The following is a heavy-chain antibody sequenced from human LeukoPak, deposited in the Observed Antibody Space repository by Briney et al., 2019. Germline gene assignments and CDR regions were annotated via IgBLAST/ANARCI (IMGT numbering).Heavy chain of an antibody. CDR3: AKPYYYDSTGYEYYYYGMDV. CDR1: AFTFSSYP. J-gene: IGHJ6*02. D-gene: IGHD3-22*01. CDR2: ISASGFSS. V-gene: IGHV3-23*01. Sequence: GGSLRLSCAASAFTFSSYPMTWVRQAPGKGLEWVSAISASGFSSYYADSVKGRFTISRDNSKNTLYLQMSSLRAEDTAIYYCAKPYYYDSTGYEYYYYGMDVWGQGTTVTVSS.